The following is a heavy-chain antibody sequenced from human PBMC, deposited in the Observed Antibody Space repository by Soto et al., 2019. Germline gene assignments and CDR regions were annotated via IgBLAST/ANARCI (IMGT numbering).Heavy chain of an antibody. Sequence: QITLKESGPTLVKPTQTLTLTCTFSGFSLSTSGVGVGWIRQPPGKALEWLALIYWDDDKRYSTSLKSRLTITKDTSKNQVVLTMTNMDPVYTATYYCAHGRDGFQFDYWGQGTLVTVSS. D-gene: IGHD2-15*01. CDR2: IYWDDDK. CDR3: AHGRDGFQFDY. V-gene: IGHV2-5*02. J-gene: IGHJ4*02. CDR1: GFSLSTSGVG.